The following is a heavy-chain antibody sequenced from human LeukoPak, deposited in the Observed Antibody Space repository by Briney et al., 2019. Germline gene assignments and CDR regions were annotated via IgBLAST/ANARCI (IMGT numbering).Heavy chain of an antibody. D-gene: IGHD3-10*01. V-gene: IGHV4-4*07. CDR3: GRDRTRPTGHGRFFEGSGPFDY. CDR2: IYTSGST. Sequence: SETLSLTCTVSGGSISSYYWSWIRQPAGKGLEWIGRIYTSGSTNYNPSLKSRVTMSVDTSKNQFSLKLSSVTAADTAVYYCGRDRTRPTGHGRFFEGSGPFDYWGQGTLVTVSS. CDR1: GGSISSYY. J-gene: IGHJ4*02.